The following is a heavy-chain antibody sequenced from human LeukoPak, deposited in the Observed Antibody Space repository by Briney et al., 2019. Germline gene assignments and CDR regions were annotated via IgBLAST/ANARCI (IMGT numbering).Heavy chain of an antibody. Sequence: GGSLRLSCAASGFSFSGSAMHWVRQASGKGLEWVGRIRSKGNNYATTYAASVEGRFTISRDDSKNTAYLQMNSLKTEDTAVYYCTSRRPGKTDPYYFGYWGQGTLVTVSS. CDR1: GFSFSGSA. CDR3: TSRRPGKTDPYYFGY. CDR2: IRSKGNNYAT. V-gene: IGHV3-73*01. J-gene: IGHJ4*02. D-gene: IGHD3-10*01.